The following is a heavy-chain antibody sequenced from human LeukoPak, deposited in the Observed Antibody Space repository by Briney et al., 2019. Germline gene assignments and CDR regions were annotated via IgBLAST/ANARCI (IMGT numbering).Heavy chain of an antibody. J-gene: IGHJ4*02. CDR1: GFTFSRHC. V-gene: IGHV3-33*01. Sequence: LTGGSLRLSCAASGFTFSRHCMHWVRQAPGKGLEWVAVIWYDGSNKYYADAVKGRFTISRDNSKNMLYLQMNSLRAEDTAVYYCARDIVSYYIDYWGQGTLVTVSS. CDR3: ARDIVSYYIDY. D-gene: IGHD2-2*02. CDR2: IWYDGSNK.